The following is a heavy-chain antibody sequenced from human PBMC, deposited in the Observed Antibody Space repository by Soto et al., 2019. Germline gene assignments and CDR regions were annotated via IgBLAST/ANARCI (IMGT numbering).Heavy chain of an antibody. CDR2: ISETGGST. J-gene: IGHJ4*02. CDR3: AKDRPYGSVIFSFDQ. V-gene: IGHV3-23*01. D-gene: IGHD3-10*01. Sequence: PGGSLRLSCAASGFTFSTYAMTWVRQAPGKGLEWVSSISETGGSTYYTGSVKGRFTISRDNSKNTLYLQMDRLRAEDTAVYFCAKDRPYGSVIFSFDQWGQGTWVTVSS. CDR1: GFTFSTYA.